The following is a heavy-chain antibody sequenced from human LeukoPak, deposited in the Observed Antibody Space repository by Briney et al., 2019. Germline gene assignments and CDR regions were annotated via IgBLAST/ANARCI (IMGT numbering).Heavy chain of an antibody. V-gene: IGHV3-30*02. CDR3: AKEKVAYYSSAWAGLFDI. D-gene: IGHD6-19*01. CDR2: IRHDGTNK. J-gene: IGHJ4*02. Sequence: GGSLRLSCAGSGFAFNDYGMSGVSQAPGKGLKWVAFIRHDGTNKFYADSVKGRFTISRDNSRNTLFLQMDSLSIEDTAVYFCAKEKVAYYSSAWAGLFDIWGQGALVTVSS. CDR1: GFAFNDYG.